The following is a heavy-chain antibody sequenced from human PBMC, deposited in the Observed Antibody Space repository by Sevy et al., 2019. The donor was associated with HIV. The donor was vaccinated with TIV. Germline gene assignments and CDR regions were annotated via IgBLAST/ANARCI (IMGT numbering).Heavy chain of an antibody. CDR1: GGSITSYF. J-gene: IGHJ4*02. Sequence: SETLSLTCTVSGGSITSYFWSWIRQTPGKGLEWVGLKDYNGRPNYNPSLKSRLTISGDRSKNQFSLKLTPVTAADTAVYYCARGGPAFIDYWGQGALVTVSS. V-gene: IGHV4-59*13. D-gene: IGHD2-15*01. CDR3: ARGGPAFIDY. CDR2: KDYNGRP.